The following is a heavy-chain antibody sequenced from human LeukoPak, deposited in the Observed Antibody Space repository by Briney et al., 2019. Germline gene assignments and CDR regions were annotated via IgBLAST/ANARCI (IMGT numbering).Heavy chain of an antibody. Sequence: GESLKISCKGSGYNFGNYWIAWVRQMPGKGLEWMGMIYPGDSDTKYSPSFQGQVTLSADKSISTVYLQWSSLKASDTAMYYCARRGAAAGYFEYWGQGTLVTVPS. CDR2: IYPGDSDT. D-gene: IGHD6-25*01. V-gene: IGHV5-51*01. CDR3: ARRGAAAGYFEY. CDR1: GYNFGNYW. J-gene: IGHJ4*02.